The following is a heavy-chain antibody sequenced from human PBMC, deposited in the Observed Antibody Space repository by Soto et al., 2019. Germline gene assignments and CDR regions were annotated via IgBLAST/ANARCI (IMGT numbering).Heavy chain of an antibody. V-gene: IGHV4-59*01. CDR3: AREGGYDFWSGQIDY. D-gene: IGHD3-3*01. J-gene: IGHJ4*02. CDR2: IYYSGST. Sequence: SETLSLTCTVSGGSISSYYWSWIRQPPGKGLEWIGYIYYSGSTNYNPSLKSRVTISVDTSKNQFSLKLSSVTAADTAVYYCAREGGYDFWSGQIDYWGQGTLVPSPQ. CDR1: GGSISSYY.